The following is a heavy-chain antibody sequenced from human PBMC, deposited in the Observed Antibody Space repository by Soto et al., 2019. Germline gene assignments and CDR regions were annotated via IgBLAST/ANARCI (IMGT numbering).Heavy chain of an antibody. J-gene: IGHJ4*02. Sequence: QVQLQQWGAGLLKPSETLSLTCAVHGGSFSGYYWSWIRQPPGKGLEWIGEINHSGSTNYNPSLKSRVTISVDTSKNQFSLKLSSVTAADTAVYYCARGGGWLLAARFFDYWGQGTLVTVSS. CDR3: ARGGGWLLAARFFDY. CDR2: INHSGST. CDR1: GGSFSGYY. V-gene: IGHV4-34*01. D-gene: IGHD6-6*01.